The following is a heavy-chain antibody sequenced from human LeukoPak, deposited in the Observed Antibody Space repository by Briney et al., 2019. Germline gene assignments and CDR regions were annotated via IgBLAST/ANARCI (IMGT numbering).Heavy chain of an antibody. J-gene: IGHJ1*01. CDR3: ARGFSAIQGYFQH. V-gene: IGHV1-69*13. CDR2: IIPIFGTA. Sequence: SVKVSCKASGGTFSSYAISWVRQAPGQGLEWMGGIIPIFGTANYAQKFQGRVTITADESTSTAYMELSSLRSEDTAVYYCARGFSAIQGYFQHWGQGTRVTASS. CDR1: GGTFSSYA. D-gene: IGHD6-19*01.